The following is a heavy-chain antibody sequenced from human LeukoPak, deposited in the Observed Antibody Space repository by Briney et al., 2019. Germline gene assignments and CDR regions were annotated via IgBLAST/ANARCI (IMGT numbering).Heavy chain of an antibody. D-gene: IGHD3-3*01. CDR2: INPSGGST. J-gene: IGHJ6*03. Sequence: ASVKVSCKASGYTFTSYYMHWVRQAPGQGVEWMGIINPSGGSTSYAQKFQGRVTMTRDMSTSTVYMELSSLRSEDTAVYYCARARYETRIWPKSRYDYYHYMDVWGKGTTVTVSS. CDR3: ARARYETRIWPKSRYDYYHYMDV. CDR1: GYTFTSYY. V-gene: IGHV1-46*01.